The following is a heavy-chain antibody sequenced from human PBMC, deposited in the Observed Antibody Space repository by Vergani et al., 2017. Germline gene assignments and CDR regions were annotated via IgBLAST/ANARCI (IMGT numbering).Heavy chain of an antibody. J-gene: IGHJ4*02. CDR2: IYHSGSA. V-gene: IGHV4-38-2*01. CDR1: GYSISSGYY. Sequence: QVQLQESGPGLVKPSETLSLTCAVSGYSISSGYYWGWIRQPPGKGLEWIGSIYHSGSADYNPSLKSRVTISVDTAKNQFSLKLSSVTAADTAVYYCARSRPYCTSGSCPAIWGQGTVVTVSS. CDR3: ARSRPYCTSGSCPAI. D-gene: IGHD2-15*01.